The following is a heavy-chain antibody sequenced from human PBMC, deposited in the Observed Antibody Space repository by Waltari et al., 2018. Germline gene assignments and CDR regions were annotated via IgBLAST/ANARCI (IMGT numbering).Heavy chain of an antibody. D-gene: IGHD3-22*01. CDR1: GGTFSSYA. CDR3: ASDLRDSSGYYSFSGY. Sequence: QVQLVQSGAEVKKPGSSVKVSCKASGGTFSSYAISWVRQAPGQGLEWMGGIIPIFGTANYAQKFQGRVTITADKSTSTAYMELSSLRSEDTAVYYWASDLRDSSGYYSFSGYWGQGTLVTVSS. V-gene: IGHV1-69*14. CDR2: IIPIFGTA. J-gene: IGHJ4*02.